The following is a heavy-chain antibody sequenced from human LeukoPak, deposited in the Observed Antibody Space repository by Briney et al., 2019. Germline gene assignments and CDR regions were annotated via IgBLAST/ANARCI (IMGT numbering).Heavy chain of an antibody. Sequence: GGSLRLSCAASGFTFSSYAMHWVRQAPGKGLEWVAVISYGGSNKYYADSVKGRFTISRDNSKNTLYLQMNSLRAEDTAVYYCARGSNYYGSGSFDYWGQGTLVTVSS. CDR2: ISYGGSNK. D-gene: IGHD3-10*01. V-gene: IGHV3-30-3*01. CDR1: GFTFSSYA. J-gene: IGHJ4*02. CDR3: ARGSNYYGSGSFDY.